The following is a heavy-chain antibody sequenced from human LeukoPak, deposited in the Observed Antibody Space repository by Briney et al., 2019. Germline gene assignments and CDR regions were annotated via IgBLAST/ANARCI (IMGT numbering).Heavy chain of an antibody. CDR3: AKVPHGDYAVDY. J-gene: IGHJ4*02. CDR2: ISYDGSNK. CDR1: GFTFSSYG. V-gene: IGHV3-30*18. D-gene: IGHD4-17*01. Sequence: PGGSLRLSCAASGFTFSSYGMHWVRQAPGKGLERVAVISYDGSNKYYADSVKGRFTISRDNSKNTLYLQMNSLRAEDTAVYYCAKVPHGDYAVDYWGQGTLVTVSS.